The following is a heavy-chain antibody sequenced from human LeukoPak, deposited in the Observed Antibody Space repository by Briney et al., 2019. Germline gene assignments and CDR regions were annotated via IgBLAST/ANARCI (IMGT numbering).Heavy chain of an antibody. CDR2: INHSGST. Sequence: PSETLSLTCAVYGGSFSGYYWSWIRQPPGKGLEWIGEINHSGSTNYNPSLKSRVTISVDTSKNQFSLKLSSVTAADMAVYYCARPPRGIAARPYYFDYWGQGTLVTVSS. D-gene: IGHD6-6*01. CDR1: GGSFSGYY. J-gene: IGHJ4*02. CDR3: ARPPRGIAARPYYFDY. V-gene: IGHV4-34*01.